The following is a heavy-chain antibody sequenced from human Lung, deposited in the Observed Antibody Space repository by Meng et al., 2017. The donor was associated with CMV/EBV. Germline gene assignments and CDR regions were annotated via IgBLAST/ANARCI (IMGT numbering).Heavy chain of an antibody. CDR1: GFTFSDAG. CDR3: SRGDSNGPLY. J-gene: IGHJ4*02. V-gene: IGHV3-73*01. CDR2: IRNRANSHAT. Sequence: GESXKISCSASGFTFSDAGLHWVRQASGRGLEWIGRIRNRANSHATAYVASVKGRFTISRDDSKNTMYLHVNSLKTDDTAVYYCSRGDSNGPLYWGPGTXVTVSS. D-gene: IGHD3-22*01.